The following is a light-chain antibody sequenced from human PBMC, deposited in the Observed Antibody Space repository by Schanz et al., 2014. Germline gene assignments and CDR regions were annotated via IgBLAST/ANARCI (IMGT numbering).Light chain of an antibody. V-gene: IGKV1-39*01. CDR2: AAS. CDR3: QQRYSTPYT. J-gene: IGKJ2*01. Sequence: DIQVTQSPSSVSASVGDRVTITCRASQSITNFLNWYQQKPGKAPKILIYAASSLQSGVPSRFSGSGSGTDFTLTISNLQPEDIASHYCQQRYSTPYTFAQGTKLEIK. CDR1: QSITNF.